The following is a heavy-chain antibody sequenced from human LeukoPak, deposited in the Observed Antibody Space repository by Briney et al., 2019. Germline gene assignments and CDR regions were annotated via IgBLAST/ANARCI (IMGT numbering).Heavy chain of an antibody. V-gene: IGHV3-74*01. CDR2: INSDGSST. CDR1: GFYFSGAY. Sequence: GGSLRLSCAASGFYFSGAYMNWVRQAPGKGLVWVSRINSDGSSTSYADSVKGRFTISRDNAKNTLYLRMNSLRAEDTAVYYCARAPEDYYYYGMDVWGQGTTVTVSS. J-gene: IGHJ6*02. CDR3: ARAPEDYYYYGMDV.